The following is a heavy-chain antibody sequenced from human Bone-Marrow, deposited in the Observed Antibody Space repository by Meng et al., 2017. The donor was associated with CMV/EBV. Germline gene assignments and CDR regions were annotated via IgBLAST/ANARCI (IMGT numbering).Heavy chain of an antibody. CDR1: GGSFSGYY. CDR3: ASSMVVTPHWYFNL. CDR2: IYYSGST. J-gene: IGHJ2*01. D-gene: IGHD4-23*01. Sequence: SETLSLTCAVYGGSFSGYYWSWIRQPPGKGLEWIGSIYYSGSTYYNPSLKSRVTISVDTSKNQFPLKLRSVNAADTAVYYCASSMVVTPHWYFNLWGRGTLVTVSS. V-gene: IGHV4-34*01.